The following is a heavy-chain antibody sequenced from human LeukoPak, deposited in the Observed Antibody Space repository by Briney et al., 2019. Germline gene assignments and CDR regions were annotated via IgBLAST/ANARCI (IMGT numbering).Heavy chain of an antibody. CDR3: ASGYCYDSSGYKHYFDY. V-gene: IGHV5-51*01. Sequence: GESLKISCKGSGYSFTSYWIGWVRQMPGKGLEWMGIIYPGDSDTRYSPSFQGQVTISADKSISTAYLQWSSLKASDTAMYYCASGYCYDSSGYKHYFDYWGQGTLVTVSS. D-gene: IGHD3-22*01. CDR2: IYPGDSDT. CDR1: GYSFTSYW. J-gene: IGHJ4*02.